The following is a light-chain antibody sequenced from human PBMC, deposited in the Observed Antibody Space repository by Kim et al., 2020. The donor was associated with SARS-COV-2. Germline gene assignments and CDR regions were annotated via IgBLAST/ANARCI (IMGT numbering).Light chain of an antibody. CDR1: SSDVGVYNY. Sequence: GKSFTIPATGTSSDVGVYNYVSWYQQHPGKAPKLMIYDVSNRPSGVSNRFSGSKSGNTASLTISGLQAEDEADYYCSSYTGSDTLVFGGGTQLTVL. J-gene: IGLJ2*01. CDR3: SSYTGSDTLV. V-gene: IGLV2-14*03. CDR2: DVS.